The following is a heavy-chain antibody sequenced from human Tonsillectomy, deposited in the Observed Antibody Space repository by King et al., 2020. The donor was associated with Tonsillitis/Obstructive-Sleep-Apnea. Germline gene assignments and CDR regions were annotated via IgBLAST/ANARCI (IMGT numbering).Heavy chain of an antibody. V-gene: IGHV3-33*01. CDR2: IWYDGSNK. Sequence: VQLVESGGGVVQPGRSLRLSCAASGFTFSSYGMYWVRQAPGKGLEWVAVIWYDGSNKYYADYVKGRFTISRDNSKNTLYLQMNSLRAEDTAVYYCASLYGSGSYYNEDYWGQGTLVTVSS. CDR1: GFTFSSYG. CDR3: ASLYGSGSYYNEDY. D-gene: IGHD3-10*01. J-gene: IGHJ4*02.